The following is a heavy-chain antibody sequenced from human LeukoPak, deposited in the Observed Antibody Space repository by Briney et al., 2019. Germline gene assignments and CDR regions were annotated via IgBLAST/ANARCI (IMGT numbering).Heavy chain of an antibody. J-gene: IGHJ4*02. CDR1: GFTGSSKY. V-gene: IGHV3-66*01. CDR3: ARDFGYYYGSGSYQYYDSSGYYGH. D-gene: IGHD3-10*01. Sequence: GGSLRLSCAASGFTGSSKYMSWVRQAPGKGLEWVSVIYSGGSTYYADSVKGRFTISRDNSKNTLYLQMNSLRAEDTAVYYCARDFGYYYGSGSYQYYDSSGYYGHWGQGTLVTVSS. CDR2: IYSGGST.